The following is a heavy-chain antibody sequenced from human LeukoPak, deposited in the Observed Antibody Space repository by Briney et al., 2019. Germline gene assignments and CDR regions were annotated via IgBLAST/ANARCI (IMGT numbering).Heavy chain of an antibody. CDR3: AREKRYFDWFNYYYYYMDV. V-gene: IGHV4-39*02. CDR1: GGSISTSSYY. CDR2: IFYSGST. J-gene: IGHJ6*03. Sequence: PSETLSLTCTVSGGSISTSSYYWGWVRQPPGKGLEWIGNIFYSGSTYYNPSLKSRVTISVDTSKNQFSLKLSSVTAADTAVYYCAREKRYFDWFNYYYYYMDVWGKGTTVTISS. D-gene: IGHD3-9*01.